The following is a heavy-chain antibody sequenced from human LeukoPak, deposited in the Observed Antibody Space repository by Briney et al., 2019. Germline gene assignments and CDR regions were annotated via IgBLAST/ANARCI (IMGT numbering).Heavy chain of an antibody. CDR2: IRYDGSNK. V-gene: IGHV3-30*02. J-gene: IGHJ4*02. D-gene: IGHD3-3*01. CDR1: GFTFSSYG. Sequence: PGGSLRLSCAASGFTFSSYGMHWVRQAPGKGLEWVAFIRYDGSNKYYADSVKGRFTISRDNSKNTLYLQMNSRRAKDTAVYYCAGVDFWSGYRDYWSRGTVVTVSS. CDR3: AGVDFWSGYRDY.